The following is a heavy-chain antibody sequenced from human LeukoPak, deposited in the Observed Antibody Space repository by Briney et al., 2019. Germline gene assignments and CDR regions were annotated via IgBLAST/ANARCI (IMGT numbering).Heavy chain of an antibody. CDR1: GFTFSSYG. V-gene: IGHV3-30*18. CDR2: ISYDGSNK. J-gene: IGHJ4*02. D-gene: IGHD3-3*01. CDR3: AKESLRFLGWLPASFDY. Sequence: GGSLRLSCAASGFTFSSYGMHWVRQAPGKGLEWVAVISYDGSNKYYADSVKGRFTISRDNSKNTLYLQMNSLRAEDTAVYYCAKESLRFLGWLPASFDYWGQGTLVTVSS.